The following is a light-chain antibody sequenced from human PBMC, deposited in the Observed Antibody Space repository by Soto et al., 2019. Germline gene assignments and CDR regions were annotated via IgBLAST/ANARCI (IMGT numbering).Light chain of an antibody. CDR2: YDS. J-gene: IGLJ2*01. Sequence: SYELTQPPSVSVAPGKTARITCGGNNIGSKSVNWYQQKPGQAPVLVIYYDSDRPSGIPERFSGSNSGNTATLTISRVEAGDEADYYCRVWDSSSDHQVFGGGTKLTVL. CDR1: NIGSKS. CDR3: RVWDSSSDHQV. V-gene: IGLV3-21*04.